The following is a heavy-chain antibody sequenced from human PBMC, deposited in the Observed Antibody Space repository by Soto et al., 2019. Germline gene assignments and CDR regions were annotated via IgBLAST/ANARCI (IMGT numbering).Heavy chain of an antibody. J-gene: IGHJ4*02. Sequence: SETLSLTCAVSGYSISSSNWWGWIRQPPGKGLEWIGYIYYSGSTYYNPSLKSRVTMSVDTSKNQFSLKLSSVTAVDTAVYYCARSALWFGELLPPRVGFDYWGQGTLVTVS. V-gene: IGHV4-28*01. D-gene: IGHD3-10*01. CDR2: IYYSGST. CDR1: GYSISSSNW. CDR3: ARSALWFGELLPPRVGFDY.